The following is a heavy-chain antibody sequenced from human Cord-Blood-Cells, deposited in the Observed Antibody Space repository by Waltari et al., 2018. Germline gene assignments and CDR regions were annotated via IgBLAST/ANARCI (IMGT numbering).Heavy chain of an antibody. CDR2: IIHIFGTA. CDR3: ARFGRGDGYNSNY. J-gene: IGHJ4*02. CDR1: GGTFSSYA. Sequence: QVQLVQSGAEVKKPGSSVKVSCKASGGTFSSYATSWVRAAPGQGLEWTGGIIHIFGTANYAQKFQGRVTITADESTSTAYMELSSLRSEDTAVYYCARFGRGDGYNSNYWGQGTLVTVSS. D-gene: IGHD5-12*01. V-gene: IGHV1-69*12.